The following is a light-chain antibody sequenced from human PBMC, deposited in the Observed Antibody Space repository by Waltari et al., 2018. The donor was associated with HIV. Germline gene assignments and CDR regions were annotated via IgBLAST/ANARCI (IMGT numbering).Light chain of an antibody. J-gene: IGLJ2*01. CDR3: CSYAGSSTTVL. Sequence: QSALTQPASVSGSPGQSITISCTGTSSDVGSYTLVSWSQQNPGTAPNLMIYEVSKRPSGVSNRCSGSKSANTASLTISGLQAEDEADYYCCSYAGSSTTVLFGGGTKLTVL. CDR1: SSDVGSYTL. V-gene: IGLV2-23*02. CDR2: EVS.